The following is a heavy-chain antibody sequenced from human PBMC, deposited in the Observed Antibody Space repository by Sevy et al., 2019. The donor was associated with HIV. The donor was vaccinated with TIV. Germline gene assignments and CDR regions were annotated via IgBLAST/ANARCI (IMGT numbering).Heavy chain of an antibody. D-gene: IGHD6-13*01. CDR3: VRDGLPAPAKFDY. Sequence: GGSLRLSCVASGFTFKTYNMNWVRQAPGKGLEWVSYITSSSSIIYYADSVRDRFTISRDNAKNSLYLQMNSLRPEDTAVYFCVRDGLPAPAKFDYWGQGTQVTVSS. V-gene: IGHV3-48*01. CDR2: ITSSSSII. J-gene: IGHJ4*02. CDR1: GFTFKTYN.